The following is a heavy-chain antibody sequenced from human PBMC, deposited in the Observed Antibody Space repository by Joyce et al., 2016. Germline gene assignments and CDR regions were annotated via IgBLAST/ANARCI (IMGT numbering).Heavy chain of an antibody. CDR2: IDYSGGT. J-gene: IGHJ4*02. D-gene: IGHD2/OR15-2a*01. Sequence: QVQLQESGPGLVKPSETLSLTCTVSGDSITRNGFFWAWVRQPPGKGLQWIGTIDYSGGTMYIPSLKSRVTILRDTSTNQVSLKLSSLTAADTAVYYCARHVNHVFDYWGQGTLLTVSS. V-gene: IGHV4-39*01. CDR3: ARHVNHVFDY. CDR1: GDSITRNGFF.